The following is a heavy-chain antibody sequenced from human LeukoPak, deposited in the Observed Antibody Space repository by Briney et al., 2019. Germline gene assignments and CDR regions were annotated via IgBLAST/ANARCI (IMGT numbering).Heavy chain of an antibody. V-gene: IGHV4-34*01. Sequence: KASETLSLTCAVYGGSFSGYYWSWIRQPPGKGLECIGEIYYSGSTNYNPSIKSRVTISVDTSKNQFSLNLTSVTAADTAVYYCARLYIGGYSRSTNYNWFDPLGPGNPGHRLL. D-gene: IGHD6-13*01. CDR2: IYYSGST. CDR3: ARLYIGGYSRSTNYNWFDP. CDR1: GGSFSGYY. J-gene: IGHJ5*02.